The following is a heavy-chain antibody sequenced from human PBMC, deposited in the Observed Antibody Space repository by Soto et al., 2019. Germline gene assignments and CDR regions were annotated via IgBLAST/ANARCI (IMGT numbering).Heavy chain of an antibody. CDR3: ARIGYGSGSYNYYYYMDV. V-gene: IGHV4-34*01. Sequence: SETLSLTCAVYGGSFSGYYWSWIRQPPGKGLEWIGEINHSGSTNYNPSLKGRVTISVDTSKNQFSLKLSSVTAADTAVYYCARIGYGSGSYNYYYYMDVWGKGTTVTV. CDR2: INHSGST. J-gene: IGHJ6*03. CDR1: GGSFSGYY. D-gene: IGHD3-10*01.